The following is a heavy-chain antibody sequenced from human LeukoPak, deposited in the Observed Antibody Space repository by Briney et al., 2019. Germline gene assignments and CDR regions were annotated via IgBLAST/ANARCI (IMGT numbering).Heavy chain of an antibody. D-gene: IGHD5-18*01. CDR1: GYSFTSYW. CDR3: ARPGGYTYIDY. CDR2: IDPGDSDA. Sequence: GESLKISCKASGYSFTSYWIGWVRQMPGKGLEWMGFIDPGDSDARYSPSFQGQVTISADMSISTACLQWSSLKASDTAMYYCARPGGYTYIDYWGQGTLVTVSS. J-gene: IGHJ4*02. V-gene: IGHV5-51*01.